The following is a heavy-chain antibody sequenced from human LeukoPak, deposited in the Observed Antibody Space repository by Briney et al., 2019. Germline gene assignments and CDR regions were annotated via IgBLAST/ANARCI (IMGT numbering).Heavy chain of an antibody. CDR3: ARVGATGYYYYYMDV. D-gene: IGHD1-26*01. CDR1: GASISSGTYY. V-gene: IGHV4-61*01. CDR2: IYYSGST. J-gene: IGHJ6*03. Sequence: SETLSLTCTVSGASISSGTYYWNWIRQPPGKGLEWIGYIYYSGSTNYNPSLKSRVTISVDTSKNQFSLKLSSVTAADTAVYYCARVGATGYYYYYMDVWGKGTTVTVSS.